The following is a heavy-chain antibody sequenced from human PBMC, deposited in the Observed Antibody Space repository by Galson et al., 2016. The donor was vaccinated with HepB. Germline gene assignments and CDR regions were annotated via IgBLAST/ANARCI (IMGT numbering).Heavy chain of an antibody. CDR1: GFAFSNYA. CDR2: IFAGGDRT. V-gene: IGHV3-23*01. D-gene: IGHD2-2*01. J-gene: IGHJ4*02. Sequence: SLRLSCAASGFAFSNYAMSWVRQAPGKGLEWVSLIFAGGDRTFYADSVRGRFTISRDNSKNTLYLQISSLRADDSAVYYCAKDGCISTSCYSYWGQGTLVTVSS. CDR3: AKDGCISTSCYSY.